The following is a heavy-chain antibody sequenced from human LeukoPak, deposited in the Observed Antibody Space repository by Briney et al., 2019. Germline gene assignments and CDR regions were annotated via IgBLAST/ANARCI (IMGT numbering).Heavy chain of an antibody. CDR1: GGSISSSSYY. V-gene: IGHV4-61*02. CDR3: AREYGDFDY. J-gene: IGHJ4*02. CDR2: ISSRGDT. D-gene: IGHD4-17*01. Sequence: SETLSLTCTVSGGSISSSSYYWSWIRQPAGKGLQWIGRISSRGDTNYNPSLKSRVFMSIDRSKNQFSLKLLSLTAADTAVYYCAREYGDFDYWGRGTLVTVSS.